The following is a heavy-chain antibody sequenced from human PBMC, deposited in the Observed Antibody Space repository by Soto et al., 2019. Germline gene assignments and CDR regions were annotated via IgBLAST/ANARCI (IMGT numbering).Heavy chain of an antibody. D-gene: IGHD2-2*01. CDR3: AREGPDCISTSCSSGGMDV. J-gene: IGHJ6*02. V-gene: IGHV4-59*12. Sequence: PSETLSLTCTVSGGSINHYYWTWIRQPPGKGLEGRGDINYSGTTTNYNPSLKSRVTISVDTSKNRFSLKLYSVTAADTAVYYCAREGPDCISTSCSSGGMDVWGHGTTVTVSS. CDR1: GGSINHYY. CDR2: INYSGTT.